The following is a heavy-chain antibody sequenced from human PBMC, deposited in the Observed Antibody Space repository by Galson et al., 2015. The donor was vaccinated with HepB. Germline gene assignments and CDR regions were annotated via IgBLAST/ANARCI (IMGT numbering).Heavy chain of an antibody. CDR3: ARDTASYFDY. Sequence: SLRLSCAASGFTFSSYAMLWVRQAPGKGLEWVAVISYDGSNKYYADSVKGRFTISRDNSKNTLYLQMNSLRAEDTAVYYCARDTASYFDYWGQGTLVTVSS. V-gene: IGHV3-30-3*01. CDR1: GFTFSSYA. D-gene: IGHD2-21*02. CDR2: ISYDGSNK. J-gene: IGHJ4*02.